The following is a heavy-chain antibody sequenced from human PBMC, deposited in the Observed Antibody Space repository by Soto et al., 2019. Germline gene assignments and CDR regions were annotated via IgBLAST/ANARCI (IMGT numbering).Heavy chain of an antibody. D-gene: IGHD6-19*01. CDR1: GYTFTSYG. Sequence: ASVKVSCKASGYTFTSYGISWVRQAPGQGLEWMGWISAYNGNTNYAQKLQGRVTMTTDTSTSTAYMELRSLRSDDTAVYYCARDLVPFIAVAGTPIDYWGQGTLVTVSS. CDR2: ISAYNGNT. V-gene: IGHV1-18*01. J-gene: IGHJ4*02. CDR3: ARDLVPFIAVAGTPIDY.